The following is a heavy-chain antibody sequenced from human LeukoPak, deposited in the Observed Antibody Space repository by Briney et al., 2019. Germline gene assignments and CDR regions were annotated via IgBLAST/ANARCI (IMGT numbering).Heavy chain of an antibody. Sequence: PSETLSLTCTVSGGSISTRNYYWGWIRQPPGRGLEWIGSVYSSGSIYYNPSLKSRVTISVDTSKNQFSLKLSSVTAADTAVYYCARVAVSKDGYYYYYYMDVWGKGTTVTISS. CDR3: ARVAVSKDGYYYYYYMDV. CDR1: GGSISTRNYY. CDR2: VYSSGSI. V-gene: IGHV4-39*07. D-gene: IGHD4-11*01. J-gene: IGHJ6*03.